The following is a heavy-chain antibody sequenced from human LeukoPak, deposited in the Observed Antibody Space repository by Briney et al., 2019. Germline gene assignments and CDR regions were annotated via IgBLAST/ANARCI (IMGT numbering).Heavy chain of an antibody. Sequence: SETLSLTCTVSGGSVSSGSYYWSWIRQPPGKGLEWIGYIFCSGSTNYNPSLKSRVTISIDTSKNQFSLKLNSVTAADTAVYYCARDRYALTFDYWGQGILVTVSS. V-gene: IGHV4-61*01. CDR1: GGSVSSGSYY. D-gene: IGHD3-16*01. J-gene: IGHJ4*02. CDR3: ARDRYALTFDY. CDR2: IFCSGST.